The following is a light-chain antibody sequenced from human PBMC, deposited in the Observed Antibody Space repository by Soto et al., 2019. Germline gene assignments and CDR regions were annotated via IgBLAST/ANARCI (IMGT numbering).Light chain of an antibody. CDR2: EVS. J-gene: IGKJ5*01. V-gene: IGKV2D-29*01. Sequence: DIVLTQSPLSLSVTPGQPASISCKSSQSLLHSDGKTYFYWYLQKPGQPPHSLIYEVSNRFSGVPDRISGGGSGANFTLKISRVEAEDAAVYYCMQSVQPPITFGQGTRLEI. CDR3: MQSVQPPIT. CDR1: QSLLHSDGKTY.